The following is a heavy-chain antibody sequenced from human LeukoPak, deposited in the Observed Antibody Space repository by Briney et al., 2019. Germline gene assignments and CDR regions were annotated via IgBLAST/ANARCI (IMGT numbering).Heavy chain of an antibody. CDR3: AKQQTTWDYGMDV. J-gene: IGHJ6*02. CDR1: GFTFDDYA. D-gene: IGHD4-17*01. Sequence: GGSLRLSCAASGFTFDDYAMHWVRHAPGKGMEWVSLISGDGGSTYYADSVKGRFTISRDNSKNSLYLQMSSLRTEDTALYYCAKQQTTWDYGMDVWGQGTTVTVSS. V-gene: IGHV3-43*02. CDR2: ISGDGGST.